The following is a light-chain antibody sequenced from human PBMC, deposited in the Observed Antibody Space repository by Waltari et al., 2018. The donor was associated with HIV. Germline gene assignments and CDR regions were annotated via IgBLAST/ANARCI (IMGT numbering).Light chain of an antibody. J-gene: IGKJ4*01. CDR2: GAS. Sequence: EIVMTQSPATLSVSPGERATLSCRASQSISNNLAWYQQKPGQAPRLLIYGASTRATGIPARFSGGGSGTEFTLTISSLQSEDFAIYYCQQYNNLPPLTFGGGTKVEIK. CDR1: QSISNN. V-gene: IGKV3-15*01. CDR3: QQYNNLPPLT.